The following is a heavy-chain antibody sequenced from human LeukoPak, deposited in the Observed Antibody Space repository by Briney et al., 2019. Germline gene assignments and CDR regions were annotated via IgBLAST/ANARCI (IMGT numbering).Heavy chain of an antibody. Sequence: GASVKVSCKASGGTFSSYAISWVRQAPGQGLEWMGGIIPIFGTANYAQKFQGRVTITTDESTSTAYMELSSLRSEDTAVYYCARDPPRGPDMDVQHWGQGTLVTVSS. CDR3: ARDPPRGPDMDVQH. CDR1: GGTFSSYA. V-gene: IGHV1-69*05. J-gene: IGHJ1*01. D-gene: IGHD3-9*01. CDR2: IIPIFGTA.